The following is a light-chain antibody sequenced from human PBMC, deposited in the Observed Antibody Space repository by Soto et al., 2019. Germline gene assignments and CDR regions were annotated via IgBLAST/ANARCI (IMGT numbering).Light chain of an antibody. CDR2: EVS. CDR3: TSYTNSSTVI. CDR1: SSDVGGYNY. J-gene: IGLJ2*01. Sequence: QSALTQPASVSGSPGQSITISCTGTSSDVGGYNYVSWFQHHPGEAPRLIIFEVSDRPSGVSNRFSGSKSGNTASLTISGLQSEDEANYYCTSYTNSSTVIFGGGTKVTVL. V-gene: IGLV2-14*01.